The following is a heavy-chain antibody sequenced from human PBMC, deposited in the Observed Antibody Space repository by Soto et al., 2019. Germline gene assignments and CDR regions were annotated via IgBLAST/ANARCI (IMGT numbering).Heavy chain of an antibody. CDR2: INAGNGNT. V-gene: IGHV1-3*01. J-gene: IGHJ1*01. CDR1: GYTFTSYA. D-gene: IGHD3-10*01. CDR3: ARAQLHLLLWFGDFQH. Sequence: SVKVSCKASGYTFTSYAMHWVRQAPGQRLEWMGWINAGNGNTKYSQKFQGRVTITRDTSASTAYMELSSLRSEDTAVYYCARAQLHLLLWFGDFQHWGQGTLVTVSS.